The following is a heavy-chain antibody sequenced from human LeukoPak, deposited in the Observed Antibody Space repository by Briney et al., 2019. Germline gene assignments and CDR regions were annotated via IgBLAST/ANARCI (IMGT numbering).Heavy chain of an antibody. CDR2: IYTSGST. CDR3: ARDAPDYSFDF. D-gene: IGHD4-11*01. J-gene: IGHJ4*02. CDR1: GGSISSYY. Sequence: SETLSLTCTVSGGSISSYYWSWIRQPAGKGLEWIGRIYTSGSTNYNPSLKSRVTMSVDTSKNQFSLMLSYVTAADTAVYYCARDAPDYSFDFWGQGTLVTVSS. V-gene: IGHV4-4*07.